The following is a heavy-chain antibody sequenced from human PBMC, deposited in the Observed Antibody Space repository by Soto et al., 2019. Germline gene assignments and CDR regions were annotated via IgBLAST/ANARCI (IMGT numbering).Heavy chain of an antibody. CDR3: AREAAYGDDPDI. CDR2: IIPILGIA. CDR1: GGTFSSYT. V-gene: IGHV1-69*08. D-gene: IGHD4-17*01. J-gene: IGHJ3*02. Sequence: QVQLVQSGAEVKKPGSSVKVSCKASGGTFSSYTISWVRQAPGQGLEWMGRIIPILGIANYAQKFQGRVTITADKSTSTAYMELSSLRSEDTAVYYCAREAAYGDDPDIWGQGTMVTVSS.